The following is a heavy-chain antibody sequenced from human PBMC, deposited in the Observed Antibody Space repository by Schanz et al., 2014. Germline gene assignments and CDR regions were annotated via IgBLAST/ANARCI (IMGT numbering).Heavy chain of an antibody. CDR1: GFTFSSYA. CDR2: ISGSGETT. D-gene: IGHD1-20*01. J-gene: IGHJ6*02. CDR3: ARRITGTHHNPYYHGMDV. V-gene: IGHV3-23*01. Sequence: EVQLLESGGGLVQPGGSLRLSCAASGFTFSSYAMSWVRQAPGKGLKWVSAISGSGETTYYADSVKGRFTISRDNSKNALYLQMNSLRAEDTAVYYCARRITGTHHNPYYHGMDVWGQGTTVTVSS.